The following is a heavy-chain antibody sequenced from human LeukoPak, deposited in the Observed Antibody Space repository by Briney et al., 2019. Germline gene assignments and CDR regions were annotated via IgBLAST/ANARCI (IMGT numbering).Heavy chain of an antibody. CDR1: GGSFSGYY. Sequence: SETLSLTCAVYGGSFSGYYWSWIRQPPGKGLEWIWEINHSGSTNYNPSLKSRVTISVDTSKNQFSLKLSSVTAADTAVYYCASAHTYYYDSSGYRPGAYFDYWGQGTPVTVSS. V-gene: IGHV4-34*01. CDR2: INHSGST. CDR3: ASAHTYYYDSSGYRPGAYFDY. D-gene: IGHD3-22*01. J-gene: IGHJ4*02.